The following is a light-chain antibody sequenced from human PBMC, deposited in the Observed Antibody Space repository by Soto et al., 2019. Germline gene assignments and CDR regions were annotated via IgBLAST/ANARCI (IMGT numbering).Light chain of an antibody. CDR2: GAS. Sequence: EIVMTQSPGTLSVSTGEGATLSCRASQSVDSNLAWYQQKPGQAPRLLIYGASTRATGIPDRFRGSGSGTEFTLTISSLQSEDFAVYYCQHYGNSPPSVTFGPGTKVDIK. CDR3: QHYGNSPPSVT. CDR1: QSVDSN. J-gene: IGKJ3*01. V-gene: IGKV3D-15*01.